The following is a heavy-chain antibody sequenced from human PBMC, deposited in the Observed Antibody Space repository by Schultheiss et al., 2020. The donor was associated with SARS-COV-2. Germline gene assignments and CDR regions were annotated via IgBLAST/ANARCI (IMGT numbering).Heavy chain of an antibody. CDR3: ARDASAGYSSGWDHTFDY. CDR2: IYTSGST. V-gene: IGHV4-4*07. Sequence: SETLSLTCTVSGGSISSYYWSWIRQPPGKGLEWIGRIYTSGSTNYNPSLKSRVTMSVDTSKNQFSLKLSSVTAADTAVYYCARDASAGYSSGWDHTFDYWGQGTLVTVSS. J-gene: IGHJ4*02. D-gene: IGHD6-19*01. CDR1: GGSISSYY.